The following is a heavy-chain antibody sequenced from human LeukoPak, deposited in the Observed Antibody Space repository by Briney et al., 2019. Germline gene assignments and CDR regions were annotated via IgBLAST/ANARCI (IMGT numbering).Heavy chain of an antibody. Sequence: SETLSLTCTVSGGSISSYYWSWIRQPPGKGLEWIGYIYYIGSTDYNPSLKGRVIISIDRSKNQFSLKMTSVTAADTAVYYCARHARKRLTSNWDYWGQGSLVTVSS. CDR3: ARHARKRLTSNWDY. J-gene: IGHJ4*02. CDR2: IYYIGST. V-gene: IGHV4-59*08. CDR1: GGSISSYY. D-gene: IGHD1-1*01.